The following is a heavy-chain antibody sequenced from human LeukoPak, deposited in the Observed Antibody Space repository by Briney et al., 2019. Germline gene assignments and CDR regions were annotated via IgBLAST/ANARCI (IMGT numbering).Heavy chain of an antibody. D-gene: IGHD6-19*01. CDR3: ARDYYGSGWYGDY. J-gene: IGHJ4*02. Sequence: GGSLRLSCAASGLTLSSYWMHWVRQAPGKGLEWVSYISKSGSYTNYADSVKGRFTLSRDNAKNSLFLQMNSLRAEDTAVYYCARDYYGSGWYGDYWGQGTLVTVSS. V-gene: IGHV3-21*05. CDR1: GLTLSSYW. CDR2: ISKSGSYT.